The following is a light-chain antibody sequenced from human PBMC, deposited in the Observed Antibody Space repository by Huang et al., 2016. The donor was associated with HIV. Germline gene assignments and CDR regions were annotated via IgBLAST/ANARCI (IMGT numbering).Light chain of an antibody. Sequence: EIVLTQSPGTLSLSPGERATLSCRASETVTSGYLAWYQQKPGQAPRLRIFGSSTRATGIPDRFTGRGSGTDFTLTITRLEREDFAMYYCQQYGGSPRTFGQGTKLELK. CDR1: ETVTSGY. V-gene: IGKV3-20*01. J-gene: IGKJ2*01. CDR3: QQYGGSPRT. CDR2: GSS.